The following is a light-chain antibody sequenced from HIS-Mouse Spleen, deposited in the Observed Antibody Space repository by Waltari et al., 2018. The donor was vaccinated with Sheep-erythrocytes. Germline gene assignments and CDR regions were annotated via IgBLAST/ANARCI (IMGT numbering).Light chain of an antibody. J-gene: IGLJ2*01. CDR1: KLGEKN. CDR3: QAWDSSTVV. CDR2: QDS. Sequence: SYELTQPPSVSVSPGPTASITCSGDKLGEKNACWYQQKPGQSPVLVISQDSKRPSGIPARFSGPNPGNTATLTGGGAQARDEAGYYCQAWDSSTVVCGGGTKLTVL. V-gene: IGLV3-1*01.